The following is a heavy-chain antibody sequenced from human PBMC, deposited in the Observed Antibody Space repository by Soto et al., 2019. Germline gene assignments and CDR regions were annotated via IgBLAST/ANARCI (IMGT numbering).Heavy chain of an antibody. Sequence: EVQLVETGGGLIQPGGSLRLSCAASGFTVSSNYMSWVRQAPGKGLEWVSVIYSGGSTYYADSVKGRFTISRDNSKNTPYLQMNSLRAEDTAVYYCATCEQHWAFDIWGQGTMVTVSS. D-gene: IGHD6-13*01. CDR3: ATCEQHWAFDI. CDR1: GFTVSSNY. CDR2: IYSGGST. J-gene: IGHJ3*02. V-gene: IGHV3-53*02.